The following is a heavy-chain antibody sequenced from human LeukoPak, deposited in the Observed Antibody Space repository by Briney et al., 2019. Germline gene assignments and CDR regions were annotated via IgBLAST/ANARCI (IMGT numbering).Heavy chain of an antibody. Sequence: PGGPLRLSCAASGFTLISYAMSWVRQGPGKGLEWVSAISVSGNTYHADSVKGRFTISRDSSKNTLYLQMNSLRAGDAAVYYCAKAPVTTCSGAYCYPFDYWSQGTLVTVSS. CDR2: ISVSGNT. CDR3: AKAPVTTCSGAYCYPFDY. D-gene: IGHD2-15*01. J-gene: IGHJ4*02. V-gene: IGHV3-23*01. CDR1: GFTLISYA.